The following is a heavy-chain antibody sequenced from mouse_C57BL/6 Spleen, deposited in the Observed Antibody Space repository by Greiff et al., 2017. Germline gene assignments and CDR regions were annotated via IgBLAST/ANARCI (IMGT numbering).Heavy chain of an antibody. CDR1: GYAFSSSW. Sequence: VQLQQSGPELVKPGASVKISCTASGYAFSSSWMNWVKQRPGKGLAWIGRIYPGDGDTNYNGKFKGKATLTAAKYSRSVYMLLSDLTSEDSAVYFCAPYAMDYWGQGTSVTGSS. CDR2: IYPGDGDT. J-gene: IGHJ4*01. CDR3: APYAMDY. V-gene: IGHV1-82*01.